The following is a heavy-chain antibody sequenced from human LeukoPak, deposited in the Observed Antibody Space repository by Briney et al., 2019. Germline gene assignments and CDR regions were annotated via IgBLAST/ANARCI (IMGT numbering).Heavy chain of an antibody. Sequence: PSETLSLTCAVYGGSFSGYYWSWIRQPPGKGLEWIGEINHSGSTNYNPSLKSRVTISVDTSKNQFSLKLSSVTAADTAVYYCARGLNGGNDYWGQGTLVTASS. J-gene: IGHJ4*02. CDR3: ARGLNGGNDY. V-gene: IGHV4-34*01. D-gene: IGHD4-23*01. CDR2: INHSGST. CDR1: GGSFSGYY.